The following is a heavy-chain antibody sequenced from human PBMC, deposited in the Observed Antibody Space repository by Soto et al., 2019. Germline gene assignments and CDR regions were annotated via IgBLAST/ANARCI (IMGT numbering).Heavy chain of an antibody. CDR3: AKDTESPSFYYYYMDV. CDR1: GFTFSSYA. J-gene: IGHJ6*03. CDR2: ISGSGGST. V-gene: IGHV3-23*01. D-gene: IGHD2-8*02. Sequence: VQLLESGGGLVQPGGSLRLSCAASGFTFSSYAMSWVRQAPGKGLEWVSAISGSGGSTYYADSVKGRFTISRDNSKNTLYLQMNSLRAEDTAVYYCAKDTESPSFYYYYMDVWGKGTTVTVSS.